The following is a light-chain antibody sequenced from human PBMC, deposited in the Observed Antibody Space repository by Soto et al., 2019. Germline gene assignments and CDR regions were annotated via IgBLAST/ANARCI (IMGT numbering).Light chain of an antibody. CDR1: SIDIAPYNY. Sequence: QSVLTQPASVSGSPGQSLTISCTGTSIDIAPYNYVSWYQQHPGKAPKLIIYEVSYRPSGISNRFSGSKSSNTAPLTISGLQAEDEADYYCSSYTSSTNYVFGTGTKVTVL. CDR2: EVS. CDR3: SSYTSSTNYV. V-gene: IGLV2-14*01. J-gene: IGLJ1*01.